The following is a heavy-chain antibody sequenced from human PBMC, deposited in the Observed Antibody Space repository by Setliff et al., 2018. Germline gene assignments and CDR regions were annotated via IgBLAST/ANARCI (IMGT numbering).Heavy chain of an antibody. CDR1: GFTFSDYY. CDR2: ITSSGDTM. Sequence: TGGSLRLSCAASGFTFSDYYMSWIRQAPGKGLEWVSYITSSGDTMNYADSVKGRFTISRDNAKNSLHLQMNSLRAEDTAVYYCARAHRYFSGTSGYFYDQGRSAFDVWGQGTMVTVSS. CDR3: ARAHRYFSGTSGYFYDQGRSAFDV. D-gene: IGHD3-22*01. V-gene: IGHV3-11*01. J-gene: IGHJ3*01.